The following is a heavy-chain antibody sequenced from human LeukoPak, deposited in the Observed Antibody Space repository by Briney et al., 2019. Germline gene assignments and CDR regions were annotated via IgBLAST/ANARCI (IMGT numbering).Heavy chain of an antibody. CDR3: ARGGDDSGLYFAY. V-gene: IGHV1-2*02. CDR2: INPPSGAT. J-gene: IGHJ4*02. Sequence: ASVKVSCKASGYSPTGFYIHWVRQAPGQGLEWMAWINPPSGATNYAQKFKGRITTTRDMSITTAYMEVTTLRSDDTDVYYCARGGDDSGLYFAYWGQGTLVTVSS. CDR1: GYSPTGFY. D-gene: IGHD3-22*01.